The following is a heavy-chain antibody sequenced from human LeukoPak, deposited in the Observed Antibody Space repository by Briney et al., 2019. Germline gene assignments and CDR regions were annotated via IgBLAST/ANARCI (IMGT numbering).Heavy chain of an antibody. V-gene: IGHV5-51*01. Sequence: GESLKISCKGSGYSFPSYWIGWVRQMPGKGLEWMGIIYPGDSDTRYSPSFQGQVTISVDKSISTAYLQWSSLKASDTAMYYCAYSSGYYVGMFDFWGRGTLVSVSS. CDR3: AYSSGYYVGMFDF. CDR2: IYPGDSDT. D-gene: IGHD6-19*01. J-gene: IGHJ4*02. CDR1: GYSFPSYW.